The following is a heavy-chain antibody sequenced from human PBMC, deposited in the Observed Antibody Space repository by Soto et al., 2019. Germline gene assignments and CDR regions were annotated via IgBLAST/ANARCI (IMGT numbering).Heavy chain of an antibody. CDR2: ISSSGTTM. Sequence: GGSLRLSCGASGFAFRSYEMHWVRQAPGKGLEWVSYISSSGTTMYYADSVQGRFTTSRDNAKNSLYLQMSSLSAEDTAIYYCAGSDVWTGYYALDYWGQGALVTVSS. CDR3: AGSDVWTGYYALDY. CDR1: GFAFRSYE. V-gene: IGHV3-48*03. D-gene: IGHD3-3*01. J-gene: IGHJ4*02.